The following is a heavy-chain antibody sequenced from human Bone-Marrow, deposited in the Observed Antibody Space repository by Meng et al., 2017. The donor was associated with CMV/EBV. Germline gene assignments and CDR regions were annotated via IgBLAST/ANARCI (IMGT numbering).Heavy chain of an antibody. Sequence: GESLKISCAASGFTVSNNYVTWVRQAPGKELEWVSLIYTDGRTFYADSVKGRFTVSRDNSNNTLNLQMNSLRAEDTAVYYCASRPGGDHPYFDYWGQGTLVTVSS. V-gene: IGHV3-53*01. J-gene: IGHJ4*02. CDR1: GFTVSNNY. CDR2: IYTDGRT. D-gene: IGHD4-17*01. CDR3: ASRPGGDHPYFDY.